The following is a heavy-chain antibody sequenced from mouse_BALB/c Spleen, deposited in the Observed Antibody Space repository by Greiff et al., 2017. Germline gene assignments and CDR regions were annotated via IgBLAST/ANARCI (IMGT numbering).Heavy chain of an antibody. V-gene: IGHV2-6-7*01. CDR2: IWGDGST. Sequence: VQLQQSGPGLVAPSQSLSITCTVSGFSLTGYGVNWVRQPPGKGLEWLGMIWGDGSTDYNSALKSRLSISKDNSKSQVFLKMNSLQTDDTARYYCARGYDYDVDYYAMDYWGQGTSVTVSS. J-gene: IGHJ4*01. CDR1: GFSLTGYG. CDR3: ARGYDYDVDYYAMDY. D-gene: IGHD2-4*01.